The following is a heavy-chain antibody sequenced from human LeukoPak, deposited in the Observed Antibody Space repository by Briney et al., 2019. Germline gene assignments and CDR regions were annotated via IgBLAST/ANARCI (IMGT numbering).Heavy chain of an antibody. D-gene: IGHD1-20*01. CDR3: ARAITGTSLVGGYYYYYMDV. J-gene: IGHJ6*03. Sequence: PSETLSLTCTVSGGSISSYYWSWIRQPPGKGLEWIGYIYTSGITNYNPSLKSRVTISVDTSKNQFSLKLSSVTAADTAVYYCARAITGTSLVGGYYYYYMDVWGKGTTVTVSS. CDR1: GGSISSYY. V-gene: IGHV4-4*09. CDR2: IYTSGIT.